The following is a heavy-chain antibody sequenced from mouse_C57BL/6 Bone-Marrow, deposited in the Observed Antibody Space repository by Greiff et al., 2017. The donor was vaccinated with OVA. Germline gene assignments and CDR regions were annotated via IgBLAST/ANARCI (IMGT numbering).Heavy chain of an antibody. J-gene: IGHJ2*01. Sequence: VMLVESGADLARPGASVKMSCKASGYTFTSYTMHWVKQRPGQGLEWIGYINPSSGYTKYNQKFKDKATLTADKSSSTAYMQLSSLTSADSAVYYCASSGYDGYYLGYWGQGTTLTVSS. D-gene: IGHD2-3*01. CDR1: GYTFTSYT. V-gene: IGHV1-4*01. CDR2: INPSSGYT. CDR3: ASSGYDGYYLGY.